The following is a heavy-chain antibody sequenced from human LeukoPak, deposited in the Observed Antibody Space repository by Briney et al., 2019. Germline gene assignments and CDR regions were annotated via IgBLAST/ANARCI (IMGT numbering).Heavy chain of an antibody. Sequence: PGRSLRLSCAASGFTFSSYAMHWVRQAPGKGLEWVAVISYDGSNKYYADSVKGRFTISRDNSKNTLYLQMNSLRAEDTAVYFCAKRGIVIRGLLIIGFHKEAYYFDSWGQGILVTVSS. CDR2: ISYDGSNK. CDR3: AKRGIVIRGLLIIGFHKEAYYFDS. J-gene: IGHJ4*02. CDR1: GFTFSSYA. V-gene: IGHV3-30*07. D-gene: IGHD3-10*01.